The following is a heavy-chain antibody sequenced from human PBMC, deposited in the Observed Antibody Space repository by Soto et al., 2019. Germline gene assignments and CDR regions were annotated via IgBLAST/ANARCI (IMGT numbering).Heavy chain of an antibody. CDR1: GVTFSSYT. V-gene: IGHV1-69*02. CDR2: IIPILGIA. D-gene: IGHD3-10*01. CDR3: ARFRGSYGMDV. J-gene: IGHJ6*02. Sequence: QVQLVQSGAEVKKPGSSVKVSCKASGVTFSSYTISWVRQAPRQALEWTGRIIPILGIANYGHKFRGRVKITEDKATSTAYMELSSLRSEDPDVYYCARFRGSYGMDVWGQGTTVTVSS.